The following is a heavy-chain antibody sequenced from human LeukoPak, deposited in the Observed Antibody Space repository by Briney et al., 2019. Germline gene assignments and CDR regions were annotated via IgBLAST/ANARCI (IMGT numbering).Heavy chain of an antibody. CDR1: GFTFSSYA. CDR2: ISGSGGST. Sequence: GGSLRLSCAASGFTFSSYAMSWVRQAPGKGLEWVSAISGSGGSTYYADSVKGRFTISRDNSKNTLYLQMNSLRAEDTAVYYCAAAAAPYYYYGMDVWGQGTTATVSS. J-gene: IGHJ6*02. V-gene: IGHV3-23*01. D-gene: IGHD6-13*01. CDR3: AAAAAPYYYYGMDV.